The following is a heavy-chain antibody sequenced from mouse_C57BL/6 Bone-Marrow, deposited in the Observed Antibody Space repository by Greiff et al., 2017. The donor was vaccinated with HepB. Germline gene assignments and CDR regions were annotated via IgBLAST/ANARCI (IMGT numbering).Heavy chain of an antibody. D-gene: IGHD2-1*01. CDR3: ASNGNYLYYFDY. J-gene: IGHJ2*01. V-gene: IGHV1-69*01. CDR2: IDPSDSYT. CDR1: GYTFTSYW. Sequence: VQLQQPGAELVMPGASVKLSCKASGYTFTSYWMHWVKQRPGQGLEWIGEIDPSDSYTNYNQKFKGKSTLTVDKSSSTAYMQLSSLTSEDSAVYYCASNGNYLYYFDYWGQGTTLTVSS.